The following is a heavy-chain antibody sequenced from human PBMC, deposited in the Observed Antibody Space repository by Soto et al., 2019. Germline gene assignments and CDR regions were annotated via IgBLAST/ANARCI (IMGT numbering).Heavy chain of an antibody. CDR1: GGSFTSNNW. CDR3: ASRDPGTSVDY. D-gene: IGHD1-7*01. CDR2: IYRTGST. V-gene: IGHV4-4*02. Sequence: SETLSLTCAVSGGSFTSNNWWTWVRQPPGQGLEWIGEIYRTGSTNYNPSLKSRITISLDKSENQFSLKVTSLTAADTAVYYCASRDPGTSVDYWGQGTLVTVSS. J-gene: IGHJ4*02.